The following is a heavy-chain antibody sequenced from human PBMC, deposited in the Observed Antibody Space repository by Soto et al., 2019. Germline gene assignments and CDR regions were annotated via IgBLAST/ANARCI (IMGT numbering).Heavy chain of an antibody. Sequence: ASVKVSCKASGYTFTSYAMHWVRQAPGQRLEWMGWINTGNGNTKYSQKFQGRVTITRDTSASTAYMELSSLRSEDTAVYYCGRDNLRYSSGFDYWGQGTLVTVSS. J-gene: IGHJ4*02. CDR1: GYTFTSYA. CDR2: INTGNGNT. V-gene: IGHV1-3*04. D-gene: IGHD6-19*01. CDR3: GRDNLRYSSGFDY.